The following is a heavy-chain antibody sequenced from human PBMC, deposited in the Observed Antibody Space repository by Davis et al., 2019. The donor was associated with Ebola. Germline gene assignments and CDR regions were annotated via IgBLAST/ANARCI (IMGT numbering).Heavy chain of an antibody. CDR1: GYTFTSYG. J-gene: IGHJ6*04. CDR3: AIGDHSYYYYYGMDV. V-gene: IGHV1-18*04. Sequence: ASVKVSCKASGYTFTSYGISWVRQAPGQGLEWMGWISAYNGNTNYAQKLQGRVTMTTDTSTSTAYMELSSLRSEDTAVYYCAIGDHSYYYYYGMDVWGKGTTVTVSS. CDR2: ISAYNGNT.